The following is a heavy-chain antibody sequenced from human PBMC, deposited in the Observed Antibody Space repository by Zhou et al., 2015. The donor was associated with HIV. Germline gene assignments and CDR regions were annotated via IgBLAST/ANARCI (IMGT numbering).Heavy chain of an antibody. J-gene: IGHJ4*02. V-gene: IGHV1-69*01. CDR2: IIPLIGTA. Sequence: QVQLVQSGAEVKRPGSSVKISCKASGGTFSNYTITWVRQAPGQGLEWMGGIIPLIGTAHYAEEFQGRLVITADESTTTAYMELSSLRSEDTAVYYCARGVNVVTSCYYYWGQGTPVTVSS. CDR1: GGTFSNYT. D-gene: IGHD2-2*01. CDR3: ARGVNVVTSCYYY.